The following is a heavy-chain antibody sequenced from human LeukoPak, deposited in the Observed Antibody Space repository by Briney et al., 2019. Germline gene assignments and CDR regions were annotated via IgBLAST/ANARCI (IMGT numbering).Heavy chain of an antibody. CDR1: GFTFSSYS. D-gene: IGHD6-19*01. CDR2: ISSSSSYI. CDR3: ARGGYSSGWYPPDY. J-gene: IGHJ4*02. Sequence: GGSLRLSCAASGFTFSSYSMNWVRQAPGKGLEWVSSISSSSSYIYYADSVKGRFIISRDNAKNSLYLQMNSLRAEDTAVYYCARGGYSSGWYPPDYWGQGTLVTVSS. V-gene: IGHV3-21*01.